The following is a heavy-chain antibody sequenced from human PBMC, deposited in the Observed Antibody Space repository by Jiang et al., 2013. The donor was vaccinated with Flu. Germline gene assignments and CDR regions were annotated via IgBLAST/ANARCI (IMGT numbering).Heavy chain of an antibody. D-gene: IGHD1-26*01. CDR1: GFTFSSYG. CDR3: AREGGVGAIRYYYGMDV. J-gene: IGHJ6*02. V-gene: IGHV3-33*01. Sequence: VQLVESGGGVAQPGRSLRLSCAASGFTFSSYGMHWVRQAPGKGLEWVAVIWYDGSNKYYADSVKGRFTISRDNSKNTLYLQMNSLRAEDTAVYYCAREGGVGAIRYYYGMDVWGQGTTVTVSS. CDR2: IWYDGSNK.